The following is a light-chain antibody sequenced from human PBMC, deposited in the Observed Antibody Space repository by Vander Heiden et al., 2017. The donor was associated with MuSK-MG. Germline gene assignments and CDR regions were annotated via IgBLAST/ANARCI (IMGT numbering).Light chain of an antibody. V-gene: IGKV3-15*01. CDR3: LQYNNWHRGGYT. Sequence: ETVMTQSPATLSVFPGEGATLSCRASQPIGNNLAWYQPKPGQAPRLLIYADSTRATGIAARFSGSVTGTELNLTISSMKSEDYAVYYCLQYNNWHRGGYTFGQGTKLEIK. J-gene: IGKJ2*01. CDR2: ADS. CDR1: QPIGNN.